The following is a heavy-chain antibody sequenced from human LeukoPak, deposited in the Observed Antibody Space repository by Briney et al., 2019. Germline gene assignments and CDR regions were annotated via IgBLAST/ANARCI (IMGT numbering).Heavy chain of an antibody. CDR1: GGTFSSYA. D-gene: IGHD3-22*01. Sequence: SVKVSCKASGGTFSSYAISWVRQAPGQGLEWMGRIIPIFGIANYAQKFQGRVTIAADKSTSTAYMELSSLRSEDTAVYYCARVSDLDYYDSSGPNWFDPWGQGTLVTVSS. V-gene: IGHV1-69*04. J-gene: IGHJ5*02. CDR2: IIPIFGIA. CDR3: ARVSDLDYYDSSGPNWFDP.